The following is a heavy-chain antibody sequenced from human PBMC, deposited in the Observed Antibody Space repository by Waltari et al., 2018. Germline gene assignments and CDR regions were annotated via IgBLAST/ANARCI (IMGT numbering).Heavy chain of an antibody. D-gene: IGHD2-21*01. J-gene: IGHJ2*01. V-gene: IGHV1-69*14. CDR2: IIPIVGTA. CDR1: GGTFSSYA. Sequence: QVQLVQSGAEVKKPGSSVKVSCKASGGTFSSYAISWVRQAPGQGLEWMGGIIPIVGTANYAQKFQGRVTITADKSTSTAYMELSSLRSEDTAVYYCASSRAVVIAIRGWYFDLWGRGTLVTVSS. CDR3: ASSRAVVIAIRGWYFDL.